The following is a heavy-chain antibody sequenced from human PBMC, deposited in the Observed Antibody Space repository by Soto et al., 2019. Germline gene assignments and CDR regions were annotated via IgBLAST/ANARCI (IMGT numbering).Heavy chain of an antibody. CDR2: IHGSGGSA. CDR3: ARGRDRDTVTTFDY. CDR1: GFTFSSYA. Sequence: EVQLLESGGGLLQRGGSLRLSCAASGFTFSSYAMNWVRQAPGKGLEWVSVIHGSGGSAYYADSVKGRFTISRDNSKNTVCLQMNSLRVEDTAIYFCARGRDRDTVTTFDYWGQGALVTDSP. J-gene: IGHJ4*02. D-gene: IGHD4-17*01. V-gene: IGHV3-23*01.